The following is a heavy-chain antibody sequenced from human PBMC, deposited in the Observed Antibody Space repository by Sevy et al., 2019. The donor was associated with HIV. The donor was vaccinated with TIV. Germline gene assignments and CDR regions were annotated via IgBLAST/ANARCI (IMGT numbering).Heavy chain of an antibody. J-gene: IGHJ4*02. CDR1: GFTFSRYA. Sequence: GGSLRLSCAASGFTFSRYAMNWVRQAPGKGLERVSGISGSGGSGDKTNYTDSVKGRFTISRDDSKNSLYLQLNSLRAEDTAIYYCARKYDSSGYFDYWGQGTLVTVSS. CDR2: ISGSGGSGDKT. CDR3: ARKYDSSGYFDY. D-gene: IGHD3-22*01. V-gene: IGHV3-23*01.